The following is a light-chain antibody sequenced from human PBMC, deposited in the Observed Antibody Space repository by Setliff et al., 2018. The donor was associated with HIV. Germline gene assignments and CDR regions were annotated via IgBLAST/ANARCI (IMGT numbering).Light chain of an antibody. J-gene: IGLJ1*01. Sequence: ALAQPASVSGSPGQSITISCTATSSNVVNYDFVSWYQQSPGKAPKLIIFEVNRRPSGVSGRFSGSKSGTSASLAISGLRSEDEADYYCAAWDDSLSGQVFGTGTKVTVL. CDR3: AAWDDSLSGQV. CDR1: SSNVVNYDF. CDR2: EVN. V-gene: IGLV2-14*02.